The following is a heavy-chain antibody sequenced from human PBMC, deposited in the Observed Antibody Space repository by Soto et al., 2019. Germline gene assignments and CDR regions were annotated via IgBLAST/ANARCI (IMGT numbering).Heavy chain of an antibody. J-gene: IGHJ4*02. D-gene: IGHD3-22*01. Sequence: ASVKVSCKASGYTFTSYCISWVRQAPGQGLEWMGWISAYNGNTNYAQKLQGRVTMTTDTSTSTAYMELRSLRSDDTAVYYCARDHDSSGYYRPFDYWGQGTLVTVSS. V-gene: IGHV1-18*01. CDR1: GYTFTSYC. CDR2: ISAYNGNT. CDR3: ARDHDSSGYYRPFDY.